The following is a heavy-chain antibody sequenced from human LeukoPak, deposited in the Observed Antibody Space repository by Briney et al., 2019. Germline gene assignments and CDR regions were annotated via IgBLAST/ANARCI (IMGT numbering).Heavy chain of an antibody. Sequence: SETLSLTCTVSGGSISSSSYYWGWIRQPPGKGLEWIGSIYCSGSTYYNPSLKSRVTISVDKSKNQFSLKLSSVTAADTAVYYCARVGITMIVVVITRGDAFDIWGQGTMVTVSS. CDR3: ARVGITMIVVVITRGDAFDI. J-gene: IGHJ3*02. V-gene: IGHV4-39*07. CDR1: GGSISSSSYY. D-gene: IGHD3-22*01. CDR2: IYCSGST.